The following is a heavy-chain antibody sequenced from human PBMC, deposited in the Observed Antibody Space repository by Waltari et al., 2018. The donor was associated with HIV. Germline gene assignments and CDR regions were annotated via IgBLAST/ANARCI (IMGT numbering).Heavy chain of an antibody. CDR3: ARGPRPSTVTAPGWYFDL. V-gene: IGHV4-34*02. J-gene: IGHJ2*01. CDR1: GGSFPGHY. D-gene: IGHD2-21*02. CDR2: MNDGGKS. Sequence: QVDLQQWGTGLLKPSETLSRTCAVYGGSFPGHYWSWDRETPGEGLQWIGEMNDGGKSNYNPTLKSRAVMTIDPSKKQFSLKLKSVTAADTGVYYCARGPRPSTVTAPGWYFDLWGRGTLVTVSS.